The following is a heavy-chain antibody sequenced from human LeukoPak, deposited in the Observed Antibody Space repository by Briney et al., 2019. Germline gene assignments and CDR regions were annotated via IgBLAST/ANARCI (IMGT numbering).Heavy chain of an antibody. Sequence: SETLSLTCTVSGGSISSSSYYWSWIRQPPGKGLEWIGYIYYSGSTNYNPSLKSRVTISVDTSKNQFSLKLSSVTAADTAVYYCASGMVRGYYYYMDVWGKGTTVTISS. D-gene: IGHD3-10*01. CDR1: GGSISSSSYY. CDR2: IYYSGST. V-gene: IGHV4-61*01. J-gene: IGHJ6*03. CDR3: ASGMVRGYYYYMDV.